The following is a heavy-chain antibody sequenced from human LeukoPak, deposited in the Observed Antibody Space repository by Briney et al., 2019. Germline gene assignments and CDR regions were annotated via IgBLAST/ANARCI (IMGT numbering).Heavy chain of an antibody. D-gene: IGHD6-19*01. J-gene: IGHJ6*03. Sequence: ASVKVSCKASGYTFTSYDINWVRQATGQGLEWMGWMNPNSGNTGYAQKFQGRVTMTRNTSISTAYMELSSLRSEDTAVYYCARDGSGWPGYYYYYYMDVWAKGTTVTVSS. V-gene: IGHV1-8*01. CDR2: MNPNSGNT. CDR3: ARDGSGWPGYYYYYYMDV. CDR1: GYTFTSYD.